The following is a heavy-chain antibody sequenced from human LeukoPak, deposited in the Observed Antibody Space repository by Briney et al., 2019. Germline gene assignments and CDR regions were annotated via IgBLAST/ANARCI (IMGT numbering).Heavy chain of an antibody. CDR2: INSNSDTV. D-gene: IGHD3-3*01. CDR3: ARDSYDGFDP. CDR1: GFTFRTYG. Sequence: GGSLRLSCAASGFTFRTYGMHWVRQAPGKGLEWISYINSNSDTVHYSNSVEGRFTISRDNAKNSLYLQMNSLRAEDTAMYYCARDSYDGFDPWGQGTLVTGSS. J-gene: IGHJ5*02. V-gene: IGHV3-48*04.